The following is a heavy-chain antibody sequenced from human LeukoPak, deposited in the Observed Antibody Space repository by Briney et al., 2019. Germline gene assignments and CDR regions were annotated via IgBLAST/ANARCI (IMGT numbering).Heavy chain of an antibody. Sequence: PSETLSLTCAVSGGSISSSNWWSWVRQPPGKGLEWIGSIYYSGSTYYNPSLKSRVTISVDTSKNQFSLKLSSVTAADTAVYYCARQVDRSWFDPWGQGTLVTVSS. CDR1: GGSISSSNW. J-gene: IGHJ5*02. D-gene: IGHD1-14*01. V-gene: IGHV4-39*01. CDR2: IYYSGST. CDR3: ARQVDRSWFDP.